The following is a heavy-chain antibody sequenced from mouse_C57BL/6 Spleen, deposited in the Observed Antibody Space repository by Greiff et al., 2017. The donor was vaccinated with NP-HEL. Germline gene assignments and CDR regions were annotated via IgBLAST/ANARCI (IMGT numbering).Heavy chain of an antibody. V-gene: IGHV5-9*01. CDR2: ISGGGGNT. D-gene: IGHD3-2*02. CDR1: GFTFSSYT. J-gene: IGHJ3*01. Sequence: EVKLQESGGGLVKPGGSLKLSCAASGFTFSSYTMSWVRQTPEKRLEWVATISGGGGNTYYPDSVKGRFTISRDNAKNTLYLQMSSLRSEDTALYYCARGGSSGFPWFAYWGQGTLVTVSA. CDR3: ARGGSSGFPWFAY.